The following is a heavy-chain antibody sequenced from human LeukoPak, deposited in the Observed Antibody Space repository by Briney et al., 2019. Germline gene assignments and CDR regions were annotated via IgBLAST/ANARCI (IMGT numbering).Heavy chain of an antibody. CDR1: GFTFSSYA. V-gene: IGHV3-23*01. CDR3: ARDSARRKVTDFDY. Sequence: GGSLRLSCAASGFTFSSYAMSWVRQAPGKGLEWVSAISGSGGSTYYADSVKGRFTISRDNSKNTLYLQMNSLRAEDTAVYYCARDSARRKVTDFDYWGQGTLVTVSS. J-gene: IGHJ4*02. CDR2: ISGSGGST. D-gene: IGHD6-6*01.